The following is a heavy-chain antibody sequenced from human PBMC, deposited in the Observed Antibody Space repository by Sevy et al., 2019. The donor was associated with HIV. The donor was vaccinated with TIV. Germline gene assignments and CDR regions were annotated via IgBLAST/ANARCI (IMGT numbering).Heavy chain of an antibody. CDR1: GFTFGGYM. Sequence: GGSLRLSCAGSGFTFGGYMMNWVRQAPGRGLEWMSRISRTGGNTEYGDSAKGRFTISRDNSKNTVYLQMKDLRDEDTALYYCVKEGRDDFNPYLDFWGQGILVTVSS. D-gene: IGHD3-10*01. CDR3: VKEGRDDFNPYLDF. CDR2: ISRTGGNT. J-gene: IGHJ4*02. V-gene: IGHV3-23*01.